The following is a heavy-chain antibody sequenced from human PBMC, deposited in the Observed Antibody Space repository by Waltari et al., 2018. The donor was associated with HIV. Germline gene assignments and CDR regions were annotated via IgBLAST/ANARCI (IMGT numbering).Heavy chain of an antibody. V-gene: IGHV7-4-1*02. CDR2: INTNTGNP. CDR3: ARWGGHYYYYMDV. Sequence: AMNWVRQAPGQGLEWMGWINTNTGNPTYAQVFTGRFVFSLDTSVSTAYLQISSLKAEDTAVYYCARWGGHYYYYMDVWGKGTTVTVSS. D-gene: IGHD1-26*01. J-gene: IGHJ6*03. CDR1: A.